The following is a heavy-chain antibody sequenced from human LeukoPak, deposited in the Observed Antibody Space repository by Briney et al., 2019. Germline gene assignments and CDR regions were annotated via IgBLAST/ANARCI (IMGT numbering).Heavy chain of an antibody. Sequence: SETLSLTCTVSSYSISSGYYWGWIRQPPGKGLEWIGNIYHSGNTYYRPSLKSRVTISVDTSKNQFSLKLSSVTAADTAVYYCARRPAPFDWLLFAFDIWGQGTMVTVSS. CDR2: IYHSGNT. J-gene: IGHJ3*02. D-gene: IGHD3-9*01. CDR1: SYSISSGYY. CDR3: ARRPAPFDWLLFAFDI. V-gene: IGHV4-38-2*02.